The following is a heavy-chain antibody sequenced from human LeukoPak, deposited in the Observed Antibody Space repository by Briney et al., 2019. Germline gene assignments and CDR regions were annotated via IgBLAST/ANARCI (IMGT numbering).Heavy chain of an antibody. V-gene: IGHV1-8*01. Sequence: ASVKVSFKASVYTFTSYDINWVRQATGQGLEWMGWMNPNSGNTGYAQKFQGRVTMTRNTSISTAYMELSSLRSEDTAVYYCARENSYGLVDYWGQGTLVTVSS. CDR2: MNPNSGNT. CDR1: VYTFTSYD. D-gene: IGHD5-18*01. J-gene: IGHJ4*02. CDR3: ARENSYGLVDY.